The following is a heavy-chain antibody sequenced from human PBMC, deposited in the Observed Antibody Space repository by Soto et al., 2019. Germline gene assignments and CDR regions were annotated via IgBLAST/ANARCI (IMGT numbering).Heavy chain of an antibody. CDR3: ATLDTSEIQTAAS. D-gene: IGHD2-15*01. J-gene: IGHJ5*02. V-gene: IGHV3-7*01. CDR2: IKRGRSGT. CDR1: GFIFSAYW. Sequence: EVQLVESGGDLVQPGGSLRLSCAASGFIFSAYWMSWVRHAPGKGLEWVAMIKRGRSGTHYVDSVKGRFTISRDNAKNSLYLQMNSLRDEDTAVYYCATLDTSEIQTAASWGQGTLVTVSS.